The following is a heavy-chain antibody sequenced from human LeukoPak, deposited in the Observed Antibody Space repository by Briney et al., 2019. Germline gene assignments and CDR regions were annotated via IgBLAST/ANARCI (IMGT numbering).Heavy chain of an antibody. V-gene: IGHV3-66*01. Sequence: PGGSLRLSCAASGLTVGSKYMGWVRQAPGKGLEWVSVIYRGGDTYYAGSVRGRFTVSRDISQNTLYLQMNRLRVEDTAVYYCATRPDGNDFPYFDFWGQGTLVLVSS. J-gene: IGHJ4*02. D-gene: IGHD5-12*01. CDR3: ATRPDGNDFPYFDF. CDR1: GLTVGSKY. CDR2: IYRGGDT.